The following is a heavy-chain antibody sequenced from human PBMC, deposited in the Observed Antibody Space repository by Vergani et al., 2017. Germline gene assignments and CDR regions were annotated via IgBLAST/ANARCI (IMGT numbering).Heavy chain of an antibody. V-gene: IGHV3-23*01. CDR1: GFTFNHYA. CDR3: AKANPRNSGYDYLYYYHAMHV. J-gene: IGHJ6*02. CDR2: ISGSGGST. D-gene: IGHD5-12*01. Sequence: EVQLLESGGDLVQPGGSLRLSCAASGFTFNHYAMNWVRQAPGKGLEWVSGISGSGGSTYYAGSVKGRFTISRDSSKNTLYLQMNSLSAGDTAVYYCAKANPRNSGYDYLYYYHAMHVWGQGNPGHRLL.